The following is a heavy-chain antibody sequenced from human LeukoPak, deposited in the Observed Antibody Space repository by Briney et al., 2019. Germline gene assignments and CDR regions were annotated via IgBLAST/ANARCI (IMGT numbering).Heavy chain of an antibody. J-gene: IGHJ4*02. D-gene: IGHD6-6*01. V-gene: IGHV4-34*01. CDR2: INHSGST. CDR1: GGSFSGYY. CDR3: ARGKTRPGFDY. Sequence: SETLSLTCAVYGGSFSGYYWSWIRQPPGKGLEWIGEINHSGSTNYSPSLKSRVTISVDTSKNQFSLKLSSVTAADTAVYYCARGKTRPGFDYWGQGTLVTVSS.